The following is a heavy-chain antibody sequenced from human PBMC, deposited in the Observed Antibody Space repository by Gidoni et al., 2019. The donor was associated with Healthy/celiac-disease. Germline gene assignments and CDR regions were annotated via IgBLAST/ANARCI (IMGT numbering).Heavy chain of an antibody. V-gene: IGHV3-21*01. CDR1: GFTFSSYS. J-gene: IGHJ6*02. Sequence: EVQLVESGGGLVKPGGSLRLSCAASGFTFSSYSMNWVRQAPGKGLEWVSSISSSSSYIYYADSVKGRFTSSRDNAKNSLYLQMNSLRAEDTAVYYCARDQDADGMDVWGQGTTVTVSS. CDR3: ARDQDADGMDV. CDR2: ISSSSSYI.